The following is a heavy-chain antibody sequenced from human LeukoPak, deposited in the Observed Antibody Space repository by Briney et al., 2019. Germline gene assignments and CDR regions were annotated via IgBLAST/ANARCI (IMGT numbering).Heavy chain of an antibody. Sequence: GRSLRLSCAASGFTSSSYTMHWVRQAPGKGLEWVAVISYDGSNKYYTDSVKGRFTISRDNSKDTLYLQMNSLRGEDTAVFYCARELQYYFDYWGQGTLVTVSS. V-gene: IGHV3-30-3*01. CDR2: ISYDGSNK. D-gene: IGHD2-15*01. CDR3: ARELQYYFDY. J-gene: IGHJ4*02. CDR1: GFTSSSYT.